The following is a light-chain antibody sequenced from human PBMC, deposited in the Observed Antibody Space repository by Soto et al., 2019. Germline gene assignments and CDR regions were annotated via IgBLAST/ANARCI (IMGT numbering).Light chain of an antibody. CDR2: RND. Sequence: SVLTQAHSASGIPGQRVSISCCGKSYNIRRNYVSWYQQLTGTDPELHICRNDQRLSGVTARFSGSKSGTSASLAISGLRSEDEAYYYCAAWDDSFRGHVLFGGGTKVTVL. CDR1: SYNIRRNY. CDR3: AAWDDSFRGHVL. J-gene: IGLJ2*01. V-gene: IGLV1-47*01.